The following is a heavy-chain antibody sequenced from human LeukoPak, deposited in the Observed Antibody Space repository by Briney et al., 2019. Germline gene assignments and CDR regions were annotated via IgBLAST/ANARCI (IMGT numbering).Heavy chain of an antibody. CDR2: INPDSGDT. D-gene: IGHD3-10*01. CDR1: GYTFTGYY. V-gene: IGHV1-2*02. J-gene: IGHJ5*02. CDR3: TRDLLGGSGTFDP. Sequence: GASVKVSCKASGYTFTGYYLHWVRQAPGQGLEWMGWINPDSGDTNYLQKFQGRVTVSRDTSINTAYMELSRLTSDDTAFYYCTRDLLGGSGTFDPWGQGTLVTVSP.